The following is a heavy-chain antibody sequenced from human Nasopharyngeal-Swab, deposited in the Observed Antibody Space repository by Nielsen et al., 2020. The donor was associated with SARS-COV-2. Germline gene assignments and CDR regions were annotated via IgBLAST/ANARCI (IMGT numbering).Heavy chain of an antibody. CDR3: ARDQAIFSSGYSYYFDY. J-gene: IGHJ4*02. CDR1: GFTFSSYA. CDR2: ISYDGSNK. Sequence: GGSLRLSCAASGFTFSSYAMHWVRQAPGKGLEWVAVISYDGSNKYYAASVKGRFTISRDNSKNTLYLQMNSLRAEDTAVYYCARDQAIFSSGYSYYFDYWGQGTLVTVSS. D-gene: IGHD3-22*01. V-gene: IGHV3-30*04.